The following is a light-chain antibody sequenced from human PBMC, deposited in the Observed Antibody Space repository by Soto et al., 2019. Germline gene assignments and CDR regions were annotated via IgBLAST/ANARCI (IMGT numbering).Light chain of an antibody. Sequence: QSVLTQPPSASGTPGQRVTISCPGSSSNIGSNYVYWYQQLPGTAPKLLIYRINQRPSGVPDRFSGSKSGTSASLAISGLRSEDEADYYCAAWDDSLSGHVVFGGGTKLTVL. CDR1: SSNIGSNY. J-gene: IGLJ2*01. CDR3: AAWDDSLSGHVV. CDR2: RIN. V-gene: IGLV1-47*01.